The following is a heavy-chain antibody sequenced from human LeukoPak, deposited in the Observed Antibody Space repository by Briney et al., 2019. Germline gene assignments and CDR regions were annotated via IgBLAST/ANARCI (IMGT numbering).Heavy chain of an antibody. J-gene: IGHJ4*02. D-gene: IGHD5-12*01. CDR2: ISYDGSNK. CDR3: ARDSGSIRFDY. Sequence: PGGSLRLSCAASGFTFSSYGMHWVRQAPGKGLEWVAVISYDGSNKYYADSVKGRFTISRDNSKNTLYLQMNSLRAEDTAVYYCARDSGSIRFDYWGQGTLVTVSS. V-gene: IGHV3-30*03. CDR1: GFTFSSYG.